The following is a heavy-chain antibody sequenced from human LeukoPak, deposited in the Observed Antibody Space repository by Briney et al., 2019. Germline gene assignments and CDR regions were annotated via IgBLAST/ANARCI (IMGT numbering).Heavy chain of an antibody. D-gene: IGHD3-22*01. Sequence: GGSLRLSCAASGFTFSSYAMHWVRQAPGKGLEWVAVISYDGSNKYYADSVKGRFTISRDNSKNTLYLQMNSLRAEDTAVYYCARGLGVKYYYDSSGYPPDYWGQGTLVTVSS. CDR1: GFTFSSYA. CDR2: ISYDGSNK. CDR3: ARGLGVKYYYDSSGYPPDY. J-gene: IGHJ4*02. V-gene: IGHV3-30*04.